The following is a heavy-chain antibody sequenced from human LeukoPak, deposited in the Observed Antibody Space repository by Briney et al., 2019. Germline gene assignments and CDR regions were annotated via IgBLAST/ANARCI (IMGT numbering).Heavy chain of an antibody. CDR3: ARGGQRSWYDY. CDR2: MNPNSGNT. J-gene: IGHJ4*02. CDR1: GYTFTSYD. Sequence: EASVKVSCKASGYTFTSYDINWVRQATGQGLEWMGWMNPNSGNTGYAQKCQGRVTLTRNTSISTAYMELRSLRSEDTAVYYCARGGQRSWYDYWGQGTLVAVCS. V-gene: IGHV1-8*01. D-gene: IGHD6-13*01.